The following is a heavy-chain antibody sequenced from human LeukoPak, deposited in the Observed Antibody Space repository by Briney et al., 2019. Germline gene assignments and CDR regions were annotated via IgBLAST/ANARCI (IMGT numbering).Heavy chain of an antibody. J-gene: IGHJ4*02. Sequence: SETLSLTCTVSGGSISSGGYYWSWIRQPPGKGLEWIGYIYHSGSTYYNPSLKSRVTISVDRCRNQFSLKLSSVTAEDTAVYYCARHDSSGYYYDYWGQGTLVTVSS. D-gene: IGHD3-22*01. CDR1: GGSISSGGYY. CDR2: IYHSGST. V-gene: IGHV4-30-2*01. CDR3: ARHDSSGYYYDY.